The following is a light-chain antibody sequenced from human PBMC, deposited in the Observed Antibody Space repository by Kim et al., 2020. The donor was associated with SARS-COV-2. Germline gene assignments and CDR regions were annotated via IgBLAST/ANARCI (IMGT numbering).Light chain of an antibody. J-gene: IGLJ1*01. V-gene: IGLV1-40*01. CDR2: VYT. Sequence: QSVLTQPPSVSGAPGQRVTISCTGNSSNIGAGYDVHWYQQLPGTAPKVVIFVYTNRPSGVPRRFSGSKSGASAFLAITGLQAEDEADYYCQSYDRSLSSVVFGSGTKVTVL. CDR3: QSYDRSLSSVV. CDR1: SSNIGAGYD.